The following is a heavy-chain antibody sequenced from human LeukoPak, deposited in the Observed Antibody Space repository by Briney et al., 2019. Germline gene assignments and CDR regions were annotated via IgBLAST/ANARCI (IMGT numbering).Heavy chain of an antibody. CDR1: GDSVSSNSAA. V-gene: IGHV6-1*01. D-gene: IGHD6-13*01. J-gene: IGHJ1*01. CDR2: TYYRSGWYN. CDR3: ASGGYSIKLN. Sequence: PSQTLSLTCAISGDSVSSNSAAWGWIRQSPSRGLEWLGRTYYRSGWYNDYALSVESRITINPDTSKTQFSLQLNSVPPEDTAIYYCASGGYSIKLNWGEGTLVTVSS.